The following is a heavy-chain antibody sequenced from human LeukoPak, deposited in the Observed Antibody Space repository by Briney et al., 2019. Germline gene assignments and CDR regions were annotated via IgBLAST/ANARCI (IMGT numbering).Heavy chain of an antibody. CDR2: INRSGST. CDR3: ARLPFNSGYEYFDY. V-gene: IGHV4-34*01. J-gene: IGHJ4*02. CDR1: GGSFSAYF. Sequence: SETLSLTCAVYGGSFSAYFWTWIRQPPGKGLEWIGEINRSGSTNYNPSLKSRVTISLDKSKNEFSLKLSSVTAADTAVYSCARLPFNSGYEYFDYWGQGALVTVSS. D-gene: IGHD5-12*01.